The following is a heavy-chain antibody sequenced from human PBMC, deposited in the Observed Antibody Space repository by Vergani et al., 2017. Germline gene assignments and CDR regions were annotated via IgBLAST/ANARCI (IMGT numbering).Heavy chain of an antibody. CDR2: IYHSGSP. Sequence: QVQLQESGPGLVKPSGTLSLTCAVSGGAISRSNWWSWVRQPPGKGLEWFGEIYHSGSPNYNPSLKSRVTISVDKAKTQFSLKLSAVTASDTAVYYCASLGWSQPRAFDIWGQGTMVTVSS. D-gene: IGHD1-14*01. J-gene: IGHJ3*02. V-gene: IGHV4-4*02. CDR1: GGAISRSNW. CDR3: ASLGWSQPRAFDI.